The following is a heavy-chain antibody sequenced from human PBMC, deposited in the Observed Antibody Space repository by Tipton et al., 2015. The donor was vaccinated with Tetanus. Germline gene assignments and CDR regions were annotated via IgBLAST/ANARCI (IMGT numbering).Heavy chain of an antibody. V-gene: IGHV1-8*01. J-gene: IGHJ4*02. Sequence: QLVQSGAEVKKPGASVKVSRKASGYTFTSYDINWVRQATGQGLEWMGWMNPNSGNTGYAQKFQGRVTMTRNTSISTAYMELSSLRSEDTAVYYCTRGDDFWSASSGHYWGQGTLVTVSS. D-gene: IGHD3-3*01. CDR3: TRGDDFWSASSGHY. CDR1: GYTFTSYD. CDR2: MNPNSGNT.